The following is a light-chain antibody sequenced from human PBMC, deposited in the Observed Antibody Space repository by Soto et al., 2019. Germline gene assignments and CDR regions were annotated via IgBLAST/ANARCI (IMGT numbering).Light chain of an antibody. V-gene: IGKV3-20*01. CDR3: QRYCLSPPFS. CDR2: ATS. J-gene: IGKJ3*01. Sequence: EIVWTQSPGTLSFSPGERASLSCRASQSLNRNYVAWYQQKVGQAPRLLIYATSGKATGIPDRFRGSGSGTEFNLTIARLEPEDFAVYYCQRYCLSPPFSFGPGTKVEIK. CDR1: QSLNRNY.